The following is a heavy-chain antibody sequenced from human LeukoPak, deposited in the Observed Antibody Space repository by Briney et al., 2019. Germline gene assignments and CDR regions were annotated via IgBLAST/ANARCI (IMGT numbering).Heavy chain of an antibody. J-gene: IGHJ4*02. CDR3: ARGPHKVVIRLATFDY. Sequence: PSETLSLTCTVSGGSISSSSYYWGWIRQPPGKGLEWIGSIYYSGSTYYNPSLKSRVTISVDTSKNQFSLKLSSVTAADTAVYYCARGPHKVVIRLATFDYWGQGTLVTVSS. V-gene: IGHV4-39*07. CDR1: GGSISSSSYY. D-gene: IGHD3-22*01. CDR2: IYYSGST.